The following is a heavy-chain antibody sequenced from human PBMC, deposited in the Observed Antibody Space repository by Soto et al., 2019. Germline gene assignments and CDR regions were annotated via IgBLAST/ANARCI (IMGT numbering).Heavy chain of an antibody. CDR1: GLAFSNYA. CDR3: ATDASLGYCGGDCFSGFDN. Sequence: QVQLVESGGGVVHPGTSLRLSCTASGLAFSNYAMHWVRQAPGKGLEWVAFLWTDGTHQDYADSVKDRFIISRDNSKNTLFLQMNNLRVEDTAVYYCATDASLGYCGGDCFSGFDNWGQGSLVTVSS. J-gene: IGHJ4*02. CDR2: LWTDGTHQ. D-gene: IGHD2-21*02. V-gene: IGHV3-33*01.